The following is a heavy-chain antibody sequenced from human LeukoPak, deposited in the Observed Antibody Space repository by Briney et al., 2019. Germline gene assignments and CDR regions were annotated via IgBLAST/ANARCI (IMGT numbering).Heavy chain of an antibody. CDR3: AREMSRFENYMGV. Sequence: GGSLRLSCAASGFTFSSYSMNWVRQAPGKGLEWVSYISSSSSTIYYADSVKGRFTISRDNAKNSLYLQMNSLRAEDTAVYYCAREMSRFENYMGVWGKGTTVTVSS. J-gene: IGHJ6*03. CDR2: ISSSSSTI. V-gene: IGHV3-48*04. CDR1: GFTFSSYS. D-gene: IGHD3-3*01.